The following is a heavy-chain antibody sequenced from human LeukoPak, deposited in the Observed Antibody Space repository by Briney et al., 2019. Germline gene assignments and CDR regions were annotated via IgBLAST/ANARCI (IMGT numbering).Heavy chain of an antibody. Sequence: SETLSLTCAVSGDSINSGGYSWNWIRQAPGKGLEWIGRLYHSGNIYYNPSLNSRVTISVDRSKNQLSLSLSSVTAADTAVYFCARDRSDAFDFWGQGTMVTVSS. CDR3: ARDRSDAFDF. J-gene: IGHJ3*01. CDR1: GDSINSGGYS. V-gene: IGHV4-30-2*01. CDR2: LYHSGNI.